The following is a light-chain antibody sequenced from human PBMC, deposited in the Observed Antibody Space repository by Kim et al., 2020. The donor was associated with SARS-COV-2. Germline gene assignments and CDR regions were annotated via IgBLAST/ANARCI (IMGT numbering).Light chain of an antibody. CDR1: QSIRSW. V-gene: IGKV1-5*03. CDR3: QQHNSYALT. CDR2: KAS. J-gene: IGKJ4*01. Sequence: DIQMTQSPSTQSASVGDRVTITCRASQSIRSWLAWYQQKPGKAPKLLIYKASSLESGVPSRFSGSGSGTEFTLTISSLQPDDFASYYCQQHNSYALTFGGGTKVDIK.